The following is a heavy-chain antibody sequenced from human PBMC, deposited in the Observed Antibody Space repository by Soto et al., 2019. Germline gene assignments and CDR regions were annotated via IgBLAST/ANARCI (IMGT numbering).Heavy chain of an antibody. CDR2: IYYSGST. CDR3: ARLPFAGVVVIAWFDP. D-gene: IGHD3-22*01. J-gene: IGHJ5*02. Sequence: QLQLQESGPGLVKPSETLSLTCTVSGGSISSSSYYWGWIRQPPGKGLERIGSIYYSGSTYYNPSLKSRVTISVDTSKNQFSLKLSSVTAADTAVYYCARLPFAGVVVIAWFDPWGQGTLVTVSS. V-gene: IGHV4-39*01. CDR1: GGSISSSSYY.